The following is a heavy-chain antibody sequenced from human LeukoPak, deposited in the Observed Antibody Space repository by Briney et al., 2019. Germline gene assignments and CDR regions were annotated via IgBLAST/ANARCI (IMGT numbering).Heavy chain of an antibody. J-gene: IGHJ3*02. CDR3: AREESFDI. CDR2: IYYSGST. CDR1: GGSISSYY. Sequence: PSETLSLTCTVSGGSISSYYWSWIRQPPGKGLEWIGSIYYSGSTYYNPSLKSRVTISVDTSKNQFSLKLSSVTAADTAVYYCAREESFDIWGQGTMVTVSS. V-gene: IGHV4-59*05. D-gene: IGHD2/OR15-2a*01.